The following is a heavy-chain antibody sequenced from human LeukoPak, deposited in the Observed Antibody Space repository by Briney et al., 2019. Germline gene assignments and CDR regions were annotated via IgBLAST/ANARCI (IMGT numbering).Heavy chain of an antibody. CDR3: ARQIGWRDAFDI. V-gene: IGHV3-7*01. CDR2: IKQDGSEK. D-gene: IGHD6-19*01. Sequence: GGSLRLSCAASGFTFSNYWMSWVRQAPGKGLEWVASIKQDGSEKYYVASVKGRFTISRDNAKNSLYLQMNSLRAEDTAVCYCARQIGWRDAFDIWGQGTMVTVSS. J-gene: IGHJ3*02. CDR1: GFTFSNYW.